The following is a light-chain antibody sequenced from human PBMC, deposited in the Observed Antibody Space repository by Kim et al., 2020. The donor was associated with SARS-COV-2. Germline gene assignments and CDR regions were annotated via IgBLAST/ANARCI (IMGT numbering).Light chain of an antibody. J-gene: IGLJ3*02. CDR3: ATWDDRLKGVV. V-gene: IGLV1-44*01. Sequence: CTGSSYNNGGNTVTGYQQFPGTAPKVVISRNDERPSGLSDRFSGAKSGTSASLAISGLQSEDEADYYCATWDDRLKGVVFGGGTQLTVL. CDR2: RND. CDR1: SYNNGGNT.